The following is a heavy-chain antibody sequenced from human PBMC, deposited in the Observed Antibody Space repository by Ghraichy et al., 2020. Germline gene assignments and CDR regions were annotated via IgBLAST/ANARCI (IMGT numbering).Heavy chain of an antibody. CDR3: ARDPDSNYYGSGSYSEDY. J-gene: IGHJ4*02. D-gene: IGHD3-10*01. CDR1: GYTFTGYY. Sequence: ASVKVSCKASGYTFTGYYMHWVRQAPGQGLEWMGWINPNSGGTNYAQKFQGRVTMTRDTSISTAYMELSRLRSDDTAVYYCARDPDSNYYGSGSYSEDYWGQGTLVTVSS. CDR2: INPNSGGT. V-gene: IGHV1-2*02.